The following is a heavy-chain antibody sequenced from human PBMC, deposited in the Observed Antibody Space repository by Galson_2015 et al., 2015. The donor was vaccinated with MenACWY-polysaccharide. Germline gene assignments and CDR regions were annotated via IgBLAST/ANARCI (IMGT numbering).Heavy chain of an antibody. D-gene: IGHD6-19*01. J-gene: IGHJ4*02. CDR3: AKLRDSDWRDFDY. V-gene: IGHV3-23*01. Sequence: SLRLSCAASGLTFSSSAMSWVRQAPGKGLEWVSEISGRGSNTYYADSVKGRFTISRDNSKNTLFLQMNTLRAEDTAIYFCAKLRDSDWRDFDYWGQGTLVTVSS. CDR1: GLTFSSSA. CDR2: ISGRGSNT.